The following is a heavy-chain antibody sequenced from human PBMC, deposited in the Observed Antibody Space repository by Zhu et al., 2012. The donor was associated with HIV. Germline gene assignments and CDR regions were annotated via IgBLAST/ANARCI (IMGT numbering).Heavy chain of an antibody. D-gene: IGHD3-10*01. V-gene: IGHV4-59*11. CDR1: GGSISSHY. CDR2: IYYSGST. Sequence: QVQLQESGPGLVKPSETLSLTCTVSGGSISSHYWSWIRQPPGKGLEWIGYIYYSGSTNYNPSLKSRVTISVDTSKNQFSLKLSSVTAADTAVYYCARDLPRSGYLRMDVVGPRVPRSPSP. J-gene: IGHJ6*02. CDR3: ARDLPRSGYLRMDV.